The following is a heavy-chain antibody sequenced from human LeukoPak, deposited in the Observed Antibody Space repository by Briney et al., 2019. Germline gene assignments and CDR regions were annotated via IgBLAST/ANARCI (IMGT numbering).Heavy chain of an antibody. J-gene: IGHJ4*02. Sequence: SETLSLTCTVSGGSISSHYWSWIRQPPGKGLEWIGYIYYSGSTNYNPSLKSRVTISVDTSKNQFSLKLSSVTAADTAVYYCARDHGLLGGWYYFDYWGQGTLVTVSS. CDR1: GGSISSHY. D-gene: IGHD6-19*01. V-gene: IGHV4-59*11. CDR2: IYYSGST. CDR3: ARDHGLLGGWYYFDY.